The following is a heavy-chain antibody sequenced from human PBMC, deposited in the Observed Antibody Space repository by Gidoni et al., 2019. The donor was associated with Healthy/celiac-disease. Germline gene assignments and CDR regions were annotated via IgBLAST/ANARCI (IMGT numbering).Heavy chain of an antibody. J-gene: IGHJ6*02. D-gene: IGHD2-2*01. CDR3: AKGSVPGVRSYYYGMDV. CDR2: IGGSGGST. Sequence: EVQLLESGGGLVQPGGSLRLSGAASGFTCSSYAMSWVRQAPGKGLEWVSAIGGSGGSTSYADYVKVRFTISRDNSKNTLYLQIISLVAEDTAVYYCAKGSVPGVRSYYYGMDVWGQGTTVTVSS. CDR1: GFTCSSYA. V-gene: IGHV3-23*01.